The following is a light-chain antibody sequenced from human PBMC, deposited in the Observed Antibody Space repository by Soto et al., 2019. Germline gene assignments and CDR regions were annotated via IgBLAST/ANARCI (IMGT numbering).Light chain of an antibody. CDR3: QQYGNSPPSVT. Sequence: EIVLTQSPNTLSLSPGERATLSCRASQSVSSGYLVWYQQKPGQAPRLLIYGASSRATGIPDRFSGSGSGTDFTLTISSLEPEDFAVYYCQQYGNSPPSVTFGPGTKVEIK. CDR2: GAS. V-gene: IGKV3-20*01. J-gene: IGKJ3*01. CDR1: QSVSSGY.